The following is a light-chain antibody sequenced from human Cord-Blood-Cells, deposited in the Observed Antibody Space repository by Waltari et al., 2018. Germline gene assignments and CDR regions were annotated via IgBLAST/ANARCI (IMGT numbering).Light chain of an antibody. CDR1: SSDVGGYNY. CDR3: CAYAGSYV. CDR2: DVS. Sequence: QSALTQPRSVSGSPGQSVTISCTGTSSDVGGYNYVSWYQQHPGKAPKLMIDDVSKRPSGVPDRVSGAKAGNTASLTSSGLQAEDEADYYCCAYAGSYVFGTGTKVTVL. J-gene: IGLJ1*01. V-gene: IGLV2-11*02.